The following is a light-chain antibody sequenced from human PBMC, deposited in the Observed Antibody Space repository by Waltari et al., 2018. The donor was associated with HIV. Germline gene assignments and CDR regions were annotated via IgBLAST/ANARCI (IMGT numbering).Light chain of an antibody. CDR3: CSYAGTYTWV. CDR1: SSDVGGYNY. Sequence: QSALTQPRSVSGSPGQSVTISCTGTSSDVGGYNYVSWNQQHPGKAPKLMIYDVSNRPSGVPDRFSGSKSGNTASLTISGLQAEDEADYYCCSYAGTYTWVFGGGTKLTVL. J-gene: IGLJ3*02. V-gene: IGLV2-11*01. CDR2: DVS.